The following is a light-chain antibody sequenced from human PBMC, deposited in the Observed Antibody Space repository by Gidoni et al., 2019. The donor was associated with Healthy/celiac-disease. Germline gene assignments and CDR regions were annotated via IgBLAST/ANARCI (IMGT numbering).Light chain of an antibody. CDR1: ALPKKY. V-gene: IGLV3-10*01. J-gene: IGLJ2*01. CDR3: YSTDSSGNHRV. Sequence: SYELTQPPSGPVSPGQTARITCSGDALPKKYAYWYQQKSGQAPVLVIYEDSKRPSGIPERFSGSSSGTMATLTISGAQVEDEADYYCYSTDSSGNHRVFGGGTKLTVL. CDR2: EDS.